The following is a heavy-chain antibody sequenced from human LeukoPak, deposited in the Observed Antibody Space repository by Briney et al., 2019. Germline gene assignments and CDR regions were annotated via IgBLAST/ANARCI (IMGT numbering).Heavy chain of an antibody. CDR1: GYTFTSYY. CDR3: ARDGKSQQLVWYYYYYMDV. D-gene: IGHD6-13*01. CDR2: INPSGGST. J-gene: IGHJ6*03. V-gene: IGHV1-46*01. Sequence: GASVKVSCKASGYTFTSYYMHWVRQAPGQGLEWMGIINPSGGSTSYAQKFQGRVTMTRDMSTSTVYMGLSSLRSEDTAVYYCARDGKSQQLVWYYYYYMDVWGKGTTVTVSS.